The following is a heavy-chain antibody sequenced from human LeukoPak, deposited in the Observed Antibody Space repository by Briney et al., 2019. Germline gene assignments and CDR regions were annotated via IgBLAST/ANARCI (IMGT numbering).Heavy chain of an antibody. CDR2: INHSGST. D-gene: IGHD6-19*01. V-gene: IGHV4-34*01. CDR1: GGSFSGYY. J-gene: IGHJ3*01. Sequence: SETLSLTCAVYGGSFSGYYWSWIRQPPGKGLEWIGEINHSGSTNYNPSLKSRVTISVDTSKNQFSLKLSSVTAADTAVYYCARLEGWYRYFPNWGQGTMVTVSS. CDR3: ARLEGWYRYFPN.